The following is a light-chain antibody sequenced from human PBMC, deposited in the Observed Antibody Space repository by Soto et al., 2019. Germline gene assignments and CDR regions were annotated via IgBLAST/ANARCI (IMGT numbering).Light chain of an antibody. CDR2: GAS. CDR1: QSVSSN. J-gene: IGKJ1*01. CDR3: RQYNQLPET. V-gene: IGKV3-15*01. Sequence: RAPYALSVCRCAQDTLSCRASQSVSSNLAWYQQKPGQAPRLLIYGASTRATGIPARFSVSGSGRDLTLACGSLLSADFAVCSLRQYNQLPETFRRGTKVDIK.